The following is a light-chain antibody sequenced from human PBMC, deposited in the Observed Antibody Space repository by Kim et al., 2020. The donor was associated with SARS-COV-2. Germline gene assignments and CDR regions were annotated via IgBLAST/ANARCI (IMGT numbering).Light chain of an antibody. J-gene: IGKJ1*01. V-gene: IGKV1-5*03. CDR1: QSISSW. Sequence: ASVGDRVTITCRASQSISSWLAWYQQKPGKAPKLLIYKASILESGVPSSFSGSGSGTEFTLTISSLQPDDFATYYCQQYNSYSWTFGQGTKVDIK. CDR2: KAS. CDR3: QQYNSYSWT.